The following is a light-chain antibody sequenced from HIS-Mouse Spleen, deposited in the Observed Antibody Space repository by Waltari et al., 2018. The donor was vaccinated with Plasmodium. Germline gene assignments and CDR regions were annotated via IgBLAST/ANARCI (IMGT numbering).Light chain of an antibody. V-gene: IGLV2-11*01. CDR1: SSDVGGFNY. CDR3: CSYAGSYTLV. CDR2: EVS. J-gene: IGLJ2*01. Sequence: QSALTQPRSVSGSPGQSVTISCTGTSSDVGGFNYFSWYQPHPGKAPKLMIYEVSKRPSGVPDRFSGSKSGNTASLTISGLQAEDEADYYCCSYAGSYTLVFGGGTKLTVL.